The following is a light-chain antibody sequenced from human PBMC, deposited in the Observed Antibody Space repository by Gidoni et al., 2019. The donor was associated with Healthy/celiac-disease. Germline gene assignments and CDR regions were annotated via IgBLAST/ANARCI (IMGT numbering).Light chain of an antibody. J-gene: IGKJ3*01. V-gene: IGKV3-20*01. CDR1: QSVSRSY. CDR3: QQYGSSLLT. CDR2: GAS. Sequence: EIVWTQSPGTLSLSPGERATLSCRASQSVSRSYLAWYQQKPVQAPRLLIYGASIRATGIPDRFSGSGSGTDFTRTISRLEPEDFAVYYCQQYGSSLLTFGPGTKVDIK.